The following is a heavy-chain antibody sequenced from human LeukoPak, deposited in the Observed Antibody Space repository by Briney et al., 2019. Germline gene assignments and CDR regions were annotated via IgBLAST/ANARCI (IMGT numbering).Heavy chain of an antibody. CDR3: ARDPPSRGNRYFDY. CDR1: GFTFSSYS. CDR2: ISSTSSSI. J-gene: IGHJ4*02. D-gene: IGHD3-16*01. V-gene: IGHV3-21*01. Sequence: GGSLRLSCAASGFTFSSYSMNWVRQAPGTGLEWVSSISSTSSSITYTDSVKGRFTISRDNANNSMYLQMDSLRAEDTAVYYCARDPPSRGNRYFDYWGKGTLVTVSS.